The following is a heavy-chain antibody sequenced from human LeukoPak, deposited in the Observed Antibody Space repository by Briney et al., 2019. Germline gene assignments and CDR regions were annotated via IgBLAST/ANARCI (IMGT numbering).Heavy chain of an antibody. Sequence: ASVKVSCKASGYTFTSYYMHWVRQAPGQGLEWMGIINPSGGSTSYAQKFQGRVTMTRDMSTSTVYMELSSLRSEDTAVYYCARDRQSYYDSSGYPNWFDPWGQGTLVTVSS. V-gene: IGHV1-46*01. CDR2: INPSGGST. CDR3: ARDRQSYYDSSGYPNWFDP. CDR1: GYTFTSYY. J-gene: IGHJ5*02. D-gene: IGHD3-22*01.